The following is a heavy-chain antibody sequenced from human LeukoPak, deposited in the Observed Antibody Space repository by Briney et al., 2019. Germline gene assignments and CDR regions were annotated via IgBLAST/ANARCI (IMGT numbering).Heavy chain of an antibody. D-gene: IGHD2-8*02. CDR3: ARDQVECTGGTCQSRVGFDF. CDR1: GDSISNGVKY. Sequence: SETLSLTCTVSGDSISNGVKYWSWIRQHPGRGLEWIGYIYHSGRSYYNPSLRSRITMSVDTSKNQFSLNLSSVTAADTAVYYCARDQVECTGGTCQSRVGFDFWGQGTLVTVSS. V-gene: IGHV4-31*03. J-gene: IGHJ4*02. CDR2: IYHSGRS.